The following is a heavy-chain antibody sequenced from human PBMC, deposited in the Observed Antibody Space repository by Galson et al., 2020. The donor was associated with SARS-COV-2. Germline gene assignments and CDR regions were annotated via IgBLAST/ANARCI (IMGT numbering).Heavy chain of an antibody. V-gene: IGHV3-23*01. CDR3: AKRNGYNKYYFDY. CDR2: MSDNDDNT. D-gene: IGHD6-25*01. Sequence: GESLKISCGASGFTFSNYGMSWVRQAPGKGLEWVSGMSDNDDNTYYADSVKGRFTISRDNSKNTLYLQMDSLRAEDTAVYYCAKRNGYNKYYFDYWGQGSLVTVSS. J-gene: IGHJ4*02. CDR1: GFTFSNYG.